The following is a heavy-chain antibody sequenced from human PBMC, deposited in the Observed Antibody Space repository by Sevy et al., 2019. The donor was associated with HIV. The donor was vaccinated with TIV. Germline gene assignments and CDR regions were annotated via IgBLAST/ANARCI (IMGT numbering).Heavy chain of an antibody. CDR2: IKQDGSEK. J-gene: IGHJ4*02. Sequence: GGSLRLSCAAYGFTFSSYWMSWVRQAPGKGLEWVANIKQDGSEKYYVDSVKGRFTISRDNAKNSLYLQMNSLRAEDTAVYYCARYYYDSSGYSPFDYWGQGTLVTVSS. V-gene: IGHV3-7*01. CDR1: GFTFSSYW. CDR3: ARYYYDSSGYSPFDY. D-gene: IGHD3-22*01.